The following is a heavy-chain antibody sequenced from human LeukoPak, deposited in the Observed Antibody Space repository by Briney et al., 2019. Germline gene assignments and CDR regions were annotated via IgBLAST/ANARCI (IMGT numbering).Heavy chain of an antibody. CDR3: ARDPKWLDY. CDR1: GFTLSTYW. J-gene: IGHJ4*02. CDR2: TDQEGSEK. D-gene: IGHD5-12*01. V-gene: IGHV3-7*01. Sequence: PGGSLRLSCAASGFTLSTYWMSWVRQAPVKGLEWVANTDQEGSEKYYVDSVKGRFTISKDNAKNALYLQMNSLRAEDTAVYYCARDPKWLDYWGQGTLVTVSS.